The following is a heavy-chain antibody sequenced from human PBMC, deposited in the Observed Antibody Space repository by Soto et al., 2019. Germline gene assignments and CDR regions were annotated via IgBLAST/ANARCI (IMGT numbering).Heavy chain of an antibody. CDR3: ASWLKGPDIGNYYYGMDV. V-gene: IGHV1-69*14. J-gene: IGHJ6*02. CDR1: GGAFSDYA. D-gene: IGHD2-15*01. Sequence: QVQLVQSGAEVKKPGSSVKVSCKASGGAFSDYAFSWVRQAPGQGLEWLGGIMPIFRAPDYAQKFQGRVTITANKFTRPAYMEMNSLRSEDTAVYYCASWLKGPDIGNYYYGMDVWGQGTTVTVS. CDR2: IMPIFRAP.